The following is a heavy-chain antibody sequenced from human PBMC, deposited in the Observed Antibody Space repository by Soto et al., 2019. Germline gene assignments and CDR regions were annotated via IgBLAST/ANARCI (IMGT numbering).Heavy chain of an antibody. CDR3: ARGSYTYYDILTGYTGWFDP. Sequence: QLLESGSGLVKPSQTLSLTCAVSGGSISSGGYSWSWIRQPPGKGLEWIGYIYHSGSTYYNPSLKSRVTISVDRSKNQFSLKLSSVTAADTAVYYCARGSYTYYDILTGYTGWFDPWGQGTLVTVSS. CDR2: IYHSGST. J-gene: IGHJ5*02. V-gene: IGHV4-30-2*01. CDR1: GGSISSGGYS. D-gene: IGHD3-9*01.